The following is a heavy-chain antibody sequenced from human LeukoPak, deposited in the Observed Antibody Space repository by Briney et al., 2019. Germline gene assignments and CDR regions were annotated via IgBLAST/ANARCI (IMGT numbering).Heavy chain of an antibody. CDR3: ARDTWSGWTFDY. Sequence: GGSLRLSCAASGFTFSSYWMSWVPQAPGKGLEWVANIKQDGSGKYYVDSVKGRFTISRDNAKNSLYLQMNSLRAEDTAVYYCARDTWSGWTFDYWRQGTLVTVSS. D-gene: IGHD6-19*01. CDR1: GFTFSSYW. V-gene: IGHV3-7*01. J-gene: IGHJ4*02. CDR2: IKQDGSGK.